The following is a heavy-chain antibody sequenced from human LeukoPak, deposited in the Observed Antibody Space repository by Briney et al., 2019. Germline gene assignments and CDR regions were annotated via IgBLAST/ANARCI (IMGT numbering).Heavy chain of an antibody. CDR2: ISSSSTYI. V-gene: IGHV3-21*06. CDR3: PIAYASGGYYSGVDF. CDR1: GFTFCSYT. Sequence: GGSLRLSSAASGFTFCSYTMNSVRQAPGKGLEWVSSISSSSTYIYHAESVKGRFTISRDNAKNSLYLQMNSLRAEDPAVYYWPIAYASGGYYSGVDFGGQGTTVTVS. J-gene: IGHJ6*02. D-gene: IGHD3-10*01.